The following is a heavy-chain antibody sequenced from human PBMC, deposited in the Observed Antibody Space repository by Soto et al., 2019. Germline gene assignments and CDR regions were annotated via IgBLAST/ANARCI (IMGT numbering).Heavy chain of an antibody. CDR1: GFMFTSSA. J-gene: IGHJ5*02. CDR2: LVVGSGNT. D-gene: IGHD3-10*01. Sequence: ASVKVSCKTSGFMFTSSAVQWVRQARGQRLEWIGWLVVGSGNTHYAQHFQERVTLTRDMSTGTAYMELSSLRSEDTAVYYCARDRGGSEWFDPWGQGTLVTVSS. CDR3: ARDRGGSEWFDP. V-gene: IGHV1-58*01.